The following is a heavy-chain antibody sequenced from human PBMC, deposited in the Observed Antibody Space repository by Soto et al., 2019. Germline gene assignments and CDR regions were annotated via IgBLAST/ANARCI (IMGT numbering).Heavy chain of an antibody. J-gene: IGHJ4*02. CDR2: IIPILGIA. CDR3: ARDGDGGEERDDY. V-gene: IGHV1-69*08. Sequence: QVQLVQSGAEVKKPGSSVKVSCKASGGTFSSYTISWVRQAPGQGLEWMGRIIPILGIANYAQKFQGRVTITADKSTSTAYMELSSLRSEDTAVYYCARDGDGGEERDDYWGQGTLVTVSS. D-gene: IGHD3-16*01. CDR1: GGTFSSYT.